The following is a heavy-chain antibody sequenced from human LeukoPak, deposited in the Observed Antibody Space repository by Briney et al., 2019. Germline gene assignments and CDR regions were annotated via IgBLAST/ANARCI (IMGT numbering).Heavy chain of an antibody. D-gene: IGHD3-22*01. V-gene: IGHV3-9*01. CDR3: AKDPGPDYYDSSSFDY. J-gene: IGHJ4*02. CDR2: ISWNSGSI. CDR1: GFTFDDYA. Sequence: PGRSLRLSCAASGFTFDDYAMHWVRQAPGKGLEWVSGISWNSGSIGYADSVKGRFTISRDSAKNSLYLQMNSLRAEDTALYYCAKDPGPDYYDSSSFDYWGQGTLVTVSS.